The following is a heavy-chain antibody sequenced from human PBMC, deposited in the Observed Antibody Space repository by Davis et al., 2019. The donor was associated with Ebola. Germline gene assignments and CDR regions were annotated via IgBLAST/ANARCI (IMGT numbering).Heavy chain of an antibody. CDR1: GGSFSGYY. V-gene: IGHV4-34*01. D-gene: IGHD1-14*01. J-gene: IGHJ5*02. Sequence: SETLSLTCGVNGGSFSGYYWSWIRQPPGKGLEWIGEINHSRSTNYNPSLKSRVTISVDTPKNQFSLRLSSVTAADTAIYYCAKYLTIGWFDPWGQGTLVTVSS. CDR2: INHSRST. CDR3: AKYLTIGWFDP.